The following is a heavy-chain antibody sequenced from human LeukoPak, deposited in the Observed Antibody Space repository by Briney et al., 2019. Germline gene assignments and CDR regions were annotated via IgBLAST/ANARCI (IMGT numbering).Heavy chain of an antibody. D-gene: IGHD6-13*01. V-gene: IGHV4-30-2*01. CDR3: ASGLGQQFFY. CDR1: GGSITTGGHS. J-gene: IGHJ4*02. Sequence: PSQTLSLTCAVSGGSITTGGHSWSWIRQPPGKGLEWIGYFYHTGITYYNPSLNSRVTISVDRSKNQFSLKLSSVTAADTAVYYCASGLGQQFFYWGQGTLVTVSS. CDR2: FYHTGIT.